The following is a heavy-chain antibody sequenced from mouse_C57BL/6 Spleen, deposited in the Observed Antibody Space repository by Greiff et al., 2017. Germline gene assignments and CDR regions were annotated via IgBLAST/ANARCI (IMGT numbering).Heavy chain of an antibody. Sequence: DVKLVESGEGLVKPGGSLKLSCAASGFTFSSYAMSWVRQTPEKRLEWVAYISSGGDYIYYADTVKGRFTISRDNARNTLYLQMSSLKSEDTAMYYCTRLEGNYLPLYAMDYWGQGTSVTVSS. J-gene: IGHJ4*01. CDR3: TRLEGNYLPLYAMDY. CDR1: GFTFSSYA. CDR2: ISSGGDYI. D-gene: IGHD2-1*01. V-gene: IGHV5-9-1*02.